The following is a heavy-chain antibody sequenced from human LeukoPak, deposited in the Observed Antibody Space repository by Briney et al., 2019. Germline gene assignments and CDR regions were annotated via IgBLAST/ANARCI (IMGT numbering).Heavy chain of an antibody. CDR1: GFTFRNYA. CDR2: ISPSGGTT. CDR3: TKAGQTWFIAVDS. D-gene: IGHD3-10*01. V-gene: IGHV3-23*01. Sequence: HSGGSLRLSCAASGFTFRNYAMSWVRQAPGKGLEWVSAISPSGGTTYSADTVKGRFTISRDNSKNTLYLQMNSLRDEDTAIYYCTKAGQTWFIAVDSWGQGTLATVSS. J-gene: IGHJ4*02.